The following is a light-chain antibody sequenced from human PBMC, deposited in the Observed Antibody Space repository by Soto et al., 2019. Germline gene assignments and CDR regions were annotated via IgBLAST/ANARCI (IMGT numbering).Light chain of an antibody. Sequence: DIQMTQSPSSLSASIGDRVTITCRASHTISNYLNWYQQKPGKAPKLLIYAASTLQSGVPSRFSGSGSGSDFTLTISSLQPEDFATFFCQQSYSTPCTFGQGTKLVIK. V-gene: IGKV1-39*01. CDR3: QQSYSTPCT. J-gene: IGKJ2*01. CDR1: HTISNY. CDR2: AAS.